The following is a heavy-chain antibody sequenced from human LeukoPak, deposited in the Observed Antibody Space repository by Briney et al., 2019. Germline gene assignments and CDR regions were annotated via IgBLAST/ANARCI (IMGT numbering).Heavy chain of an antibody. CDR1: GGSISSYY. Sequence: SETLSLTCTVSGGSISSYYWSWLRQPPGKGLEWIGYIYYSGSTNYNPSLKSRVTISVDTSKNQFSLKLSSVTAADTAVYYCATRRDGYNYDAFDIWGQGTMVTVSS. D-gene: IGHD5-24*01. CDR3: ATRRDGYNYDAFDI. CDR2: IYYSGST. V-gene: IGHV4-59*08. J-gene: IGHJ3*02.